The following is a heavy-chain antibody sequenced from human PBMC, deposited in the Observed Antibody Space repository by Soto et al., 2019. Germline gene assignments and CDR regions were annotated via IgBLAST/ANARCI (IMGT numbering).Heavy chain of an antibody. CDR3: ARDETYSSYYFDY. V-gene: IGHV1-18*04. Sequence: QVQLVQSGGEVKQPGASVKVSCKASGYMFNSYGFSWVREAPAQGLEWLGWISGYNGKTDYAQKFQGRVSMTIDTSTSTAYLELRSLRSDDTAVYYCARDETYSSYYFDYWGQGTLVTVSS. CDR1: GYMFNSYG. CDR2: ISGYNGKT. J-gene: IGHJ4*02. D-gene: IGHD4-4*01.